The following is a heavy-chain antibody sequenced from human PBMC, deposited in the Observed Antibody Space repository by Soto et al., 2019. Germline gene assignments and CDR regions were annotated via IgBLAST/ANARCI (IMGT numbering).Heavy chain of an antibody. V-gene: IGHV4-59*12. CDR1: GGSISSSY. Sequence: PSETLSLTCTVSGGSISSSYWSWIRQPPGKGLEWIGYIYDSGSTYYNSSLKSRVTISVDTSKNQFSLKLSSVTAEDTALYYCAKDRPRRTSGYFFDYWGQGTPVTVSS. D-gene: IGHD1-1*01. CDR3: AKDRPRRTSGYFFDY. J-gene: IGHJ4*02. CDR2: IYDSGST.